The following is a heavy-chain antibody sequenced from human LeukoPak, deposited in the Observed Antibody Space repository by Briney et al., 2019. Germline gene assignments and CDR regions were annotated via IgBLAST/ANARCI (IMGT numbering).Heavy chain of an antibody. CDR1: GYTSTGYY. V-gene: IGHV1-2*02. D-gene: IGHD2-2*01. J-gene: IGHJ5*02. CDR3: ARESIVVVPAALASWDWFDP. Sequence: ASVKVSCKASGYTSTGYYMHWVRQAPGQGLEWMGWINPNSGGTNYAQKFQGRVTMTRDTSISTAYMELSRLRSDDTAVYYCARESIVVVPAALASWDWFDPWGQGTLVTVSS. CDR2: INPNSGGT.